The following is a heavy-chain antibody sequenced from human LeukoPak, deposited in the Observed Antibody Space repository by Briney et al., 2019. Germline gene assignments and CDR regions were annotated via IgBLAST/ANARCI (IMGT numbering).Heavy chain of an antibody. CDR2: LVYDERI. D-gene: IGHD6-19*01. J-gene: IGHJ4*02. CDR3: ARDLSAAFDS. CDR1: GFPFSSYG. Sequence: GGSLRLSCAASGFPFSSYGMHWVRQAPGEGLEWVARLVYDERIDYANSVKGRFSISRDNSKNTLFLDMSDLRVEDTAVYYCARDLSAAFDSWGQGVLVTVSS. V-gene: IGHV3-33*01.